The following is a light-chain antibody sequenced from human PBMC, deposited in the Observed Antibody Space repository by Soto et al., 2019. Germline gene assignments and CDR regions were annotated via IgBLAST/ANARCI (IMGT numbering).Light chain of an antibody. Sequence: ETVMTQSPATLSVSPGERATLSCRASQSVYSSLAWYQQKPGQAPRLLIYGASTRATGIPARFSGSGSGTEFTLTISRLQSEDFAVYYCHQRQRWPRTFGQGTKVDIK. CDR1: QSVYSS. CDR3: HQRQRWPRT. CDR2: GAS. J-gene: IGKJ1*01. V-gene: IGKV3-15*01.